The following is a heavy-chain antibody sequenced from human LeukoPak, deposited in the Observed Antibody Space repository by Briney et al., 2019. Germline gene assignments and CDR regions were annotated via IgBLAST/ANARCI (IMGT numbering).Heavy chain of an antibody. D-gene: IGHD6-25*01. CDR2: ISDRGDLR. J-gene: IGHJ4*02. V-gene: IGHV3-11*01. CDR1: XFTXSDXX. CDR3: ARVATGATGDY. Sequence: XLXCAAXXFTXSDXXMSWIXQXPGXGLELISYISDRGDLRYYADSVQGRFTISRDNAKNSLYLQLNSLRAEDTAVYYCARVATGATGDYWGQGTVVTVSS.